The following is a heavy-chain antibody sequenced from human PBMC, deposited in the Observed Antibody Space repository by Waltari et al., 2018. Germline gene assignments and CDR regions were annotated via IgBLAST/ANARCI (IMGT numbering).Heavy chain of an antibody. V-gene: IGHV4-61*02. D-gene: IGHD3-22*01. CDR3: ARDADYYDSSGYYYTY. CDR1: GGSISSGSYY. J-gene: IGHJ4*02. CDR2: IYTRGST. Sequence: QVQLQESGPGLVKPSQTLSLTCTVSGGSISSGSYYWSWIRQPAGKGLEWIGRIYTRGSTNYNPSLKSRVTISVDTSKNQFSLKLSSVTAADTAVYYCARDADYYDSSGYYYTYWGQGTLVTVSS.